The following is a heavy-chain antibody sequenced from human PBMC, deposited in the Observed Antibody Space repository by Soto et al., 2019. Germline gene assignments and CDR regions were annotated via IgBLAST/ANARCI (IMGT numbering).Heavy chain of an antibody. V-gene: IGHV1-69*13. CDR1: GGTFSSYA. J-gene: IGHJ6*02. CDR3: ARSVAGPGNYYGMDV. CDR2: IIPIFGTA. Sequence: ASVKVSCKASGGTFSSYAISWVRQAPRQGLEWMGGIIPIFGTANYAQKFQGRVTITADESTSTAYMELSSLRSEDTAVYYCARSVAGPGNYYGMDVWGQGTTVTVSS. D-gene: IGHD6-19*01.